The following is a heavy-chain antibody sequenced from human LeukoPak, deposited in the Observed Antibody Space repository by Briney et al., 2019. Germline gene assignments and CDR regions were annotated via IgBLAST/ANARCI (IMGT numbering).Heavy chain of an antibody. V-gene: IGHV1-2*02. J-gene: IGHJ5*02. CDR3: ARGSGYCSSTSCYGVNWFDP. CDR1: GYTFTGYY. D-gene: IGHD2-2*03. Sequence: GASVKVSCKASGYTFTGYYMHWVRQAPGQGLEWMGWINPNSGGTNYAQKFQGRVTMTRDTSISTAYMELSRLRSDNTAVYYCARGSGYCSSTSCYGVNWFDPWGQGTLVTVSS. CDR2: INPNSGGT.